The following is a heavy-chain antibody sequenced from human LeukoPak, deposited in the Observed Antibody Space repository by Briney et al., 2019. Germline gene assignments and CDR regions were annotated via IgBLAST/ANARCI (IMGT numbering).Heavy chain of an antibody. V-gene: IGHV3-66*01. D-gene: IGHD3-22*01. CDR3: ASAPYYYDSSGYPFDY. J-gene: IGHJ4*02. CDR2: IYSGGST. CDR1: GFTFSSYN. Sequence: GGSLRLSCAASGFTFSSYNMNWVRQAPGKGLEWVSVIYSGGSTYYADSVKGRFTISRDNSKNTLYLQMNSLRAEDTAVYYCASAPYYYDSSGYPFDYWGQGTLVTVSS.